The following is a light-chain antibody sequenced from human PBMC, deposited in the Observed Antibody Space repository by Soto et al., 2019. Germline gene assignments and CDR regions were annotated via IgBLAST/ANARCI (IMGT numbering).Light chain of an antibody. V-gene: IGLV1-44*01. CDR3: AAWDDSLNGVV. CDR1: SSNIGSNT. Sequence: QPVLTQPPSASGTPGQRVTLSCSGSSSNIGSNTVNWYQQLPGTAPKLLFYSNNQRPSGVPDLFSGSKSGTSASLAISGLQSEDEAEDYCAAWDDSLNGVVFGGGTKVTVL. CDR2: SNN. J-gene: IGLJ2*01.